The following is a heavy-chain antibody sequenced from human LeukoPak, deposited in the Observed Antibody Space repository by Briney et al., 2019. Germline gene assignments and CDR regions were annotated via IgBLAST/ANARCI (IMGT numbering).Heavy chain of an antibody. J-gene: IGHJ6*03. CDR3: ASQAVAGTGFYYYMDV. CDR1: GGSFRGYY. D-gene: IGHD6-19*01. CDR2: IYYSGST. Sequence: PSETLSLTCDVYGGSFRGYYWSWIRQPPEKVLEWIGYIYYSGSTNYNPSLKSRVTISVDTSKNQFSLKLSSVTAADTAVYYCASQAVAGTGFYYYMDVWGKGTTVTVSS. V-gene: IGHV4-59*01.